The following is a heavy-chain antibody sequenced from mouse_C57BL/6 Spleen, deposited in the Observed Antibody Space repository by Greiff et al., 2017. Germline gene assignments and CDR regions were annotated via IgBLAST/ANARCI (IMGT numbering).Heavy chain of an antibody. CDR1: GYTITSYW. V-gene: IGHV1-64*01. CDR2: IHPNSGST. CDR3: GYYGSSPYY. J-gene: IGHJ2*01. D-gene: IGHD1-1*01. Sequence: QVKLQQPGAELVKPGASVKLSCKASGYTITSYWMHWVMQRPGQGLEWIGMIHPNSGSTNYNEKFKSKATLTVDKPSSPAYMQLSSPTSEDSAVYYCGYYGSSPYYWGQGTTLTVSS.